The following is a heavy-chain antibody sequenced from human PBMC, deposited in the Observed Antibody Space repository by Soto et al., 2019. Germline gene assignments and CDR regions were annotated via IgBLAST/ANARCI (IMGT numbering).Heavy chain of an antibody. D-gene: IGHD1-26*01. J-gene: IGHJ4*02. V-gene: IGHV4-28*01. CDR2: IYYSGTT. Sequence: QVQLQESSPGLVKPSDTLSLTCAVSGYSISSSNWWGWIRQPPGKGLEWIGYIYYSGTTYYNPSLKSRVTMSVDTSKTQFSLKLTSVTAVDTAVYYCARREIQGPIDYWGQGTLVTVSS. CDR3: ARREIQGPIDY. CDR1: GYSISSSNW.